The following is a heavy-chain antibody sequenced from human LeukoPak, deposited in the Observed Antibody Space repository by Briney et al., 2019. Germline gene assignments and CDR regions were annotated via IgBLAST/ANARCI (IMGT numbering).Heavy chain of an antibody. CDR1: GFTFSSYW. CDR2: INTGGTST. J-gene: IGHJ4*02. CDR3: AKDLGSSSSEGY. Sequence: GGSLRLSCAASGFTFSSYWMHWVRQAPGKGLVWVSRINTGGTSTDYADSVKGRFTISRDNAKNTLYLQMNSLRAEDTAVYYCAKDLGSSSSEGYWGQGTLVTVSS. D-gene: IGHD6-6*01. V-gene: IGHV3-74*01.